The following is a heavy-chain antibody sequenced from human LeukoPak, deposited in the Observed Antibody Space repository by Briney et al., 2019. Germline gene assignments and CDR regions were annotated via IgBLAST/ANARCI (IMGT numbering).Heavy chain of an antibody. CDR1: GFTFSSYG. J-gene: IGHJ4*02. D-gene: IGHD2-15*01. CDR2: IWYDGSNK. CDR3: ARDLYECSGGSCYFLAY. V-gene: IGHV3-33*01. Sequence: GRSLRLSCAASGFTFSSYGMHWVRQAPGKGLEWVAVIWYDGSNKYYADSVKGRFTISRDNSKNTLYLQMNSLRAEDTAVYYCARDLYECSGGSCYFLAYWGQGTLVTVSS.